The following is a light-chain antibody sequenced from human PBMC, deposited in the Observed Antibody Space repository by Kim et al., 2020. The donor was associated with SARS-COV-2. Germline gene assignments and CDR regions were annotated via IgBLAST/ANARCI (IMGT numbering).Light chain of an antibody. J-gene: IGLJ2*01. CDR1: SIRSYY. V-gene: IGLV3-19*01. CDR2: GKN. CDR3: NSRDSNDNVV. Sequence: VALGQTVRSTCQGDSIRSYYATWYHKKPGQAPILVIYGKNTRPSGIPDRFSGSSSGNTASLTITGTQAGDEADYYCNSRDSNDNVVFGGGTKLTVL.